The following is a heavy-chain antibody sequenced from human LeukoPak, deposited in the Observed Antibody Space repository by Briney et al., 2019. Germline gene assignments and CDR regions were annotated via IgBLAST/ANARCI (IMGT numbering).Heavy chain of an antibody. Sequence: SETLSLTCAVSGGSINSSNWWSWVRQPPGKGLEWIGEIYHSETTNYNPSLESRVTISVDKSKNQFSLKLSSVTAADTAVYYCARGGSSGYYYNVHFDYWGQGTLVTVSS. CDR2: IYHSETT. D-gene: IGHD3-22*01. J-gene: IGHJ4*02. V-gene: IGHV4-4*02. CDR1: GGSINSSNW. CDR3: ARGGSSGYYYNVHFDY.